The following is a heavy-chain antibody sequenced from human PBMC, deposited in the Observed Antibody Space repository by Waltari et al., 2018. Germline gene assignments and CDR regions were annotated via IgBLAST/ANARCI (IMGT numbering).Heavy chain of an antibody. CDR2: IFHTGKT. Sequence: QVHLQESGPGLVKPSETLSLTCTVSGDSISGNNAYWGWIRQPPGKGMEWIGSIFHTGKTVDNPSLKSRVTISVDTSKNQFSLKLSSVTGADTAVYYCVKTFNEYNYPRFFDFWGRGILVTVSS. D-gene: IGHD3-16*01. CDR1: GDSISGNNAY. V-gene: IGHV4-39*01. J-gene: IGHJ2*01. CDR3: VKTFNEYNYPRFFDF.